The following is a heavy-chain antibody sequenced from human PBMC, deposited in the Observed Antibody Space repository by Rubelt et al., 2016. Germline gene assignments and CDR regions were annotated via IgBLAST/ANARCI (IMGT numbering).Heavy chain of an antibody. CDR3: ARGSGYYTFDF. Sequence: QAPGKGLEWVAVVRFDGTRTYYADSVRGRFTMSRDNSRSTLYLQMNSLRPEDTAVYYCARGSGYYTFDFWGQGTLVTVSS. CDR2: VRFDGTRT. V-gene: IGHV3-33*01. D-gene: IGHD3-3*01. J-gene: IGHJ4*02.